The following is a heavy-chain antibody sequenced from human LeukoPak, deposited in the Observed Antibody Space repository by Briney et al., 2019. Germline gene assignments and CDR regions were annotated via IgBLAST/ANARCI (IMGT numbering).Heavy chain of an antibody. Sequence: GGSLRLSCAASGFTFSSYWMSWVRQAPGKGLEWVANIKQDGSERYYVDSVKGRFTTSRDNAKNSLYLQMNSLRAEDTAVYYCARSNSGTYYFDGWFDPWGQGTLVTVSS. CDR3: ARSNSGTYYFDGWFDP. CDR1: GFTFSSYW. CDR2: IKQDGSER. V-gene: IGHV3-7*01. D-gene: IGHD3-10*01. J-gene: IGHJ5*02.